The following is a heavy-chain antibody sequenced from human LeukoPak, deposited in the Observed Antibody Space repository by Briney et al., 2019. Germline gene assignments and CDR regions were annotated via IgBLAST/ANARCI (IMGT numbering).Heavy chain of an antibody. J-gene: IGHJ4*02. CDR1: GFTFSSYA. D-gene: IGHD6-6*01. CDR2: ISGSGGST. CDR3: AKDIRFEYSSSGYFDY. Sequence: PGGSLRLSCAASGFTFSSYAMSWVRQAPGKGLEWVSAISGSGGSTYYADSVKGRFTISRDNAKNSLYLQMNSLRAEDTALYYCAKDIRFEYSSSGYFDYWGQGTLVTVSS. V-gene: IGHV3-23*01.